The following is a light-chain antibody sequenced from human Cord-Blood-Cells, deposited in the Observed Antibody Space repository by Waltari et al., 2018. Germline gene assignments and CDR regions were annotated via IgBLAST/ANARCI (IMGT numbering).Light chain of an antibody. CDR1: SSDLGSYNL. J-gene: IGLJ1*01. Sequence: QSALTQPASASGSPGQSITISCTGTSSDLGSYNLVSWYQQHPGKAPKLMIYEVSKRPSGVSNRFSGSKSGNTASLTISGLQAEDEADYYCCSYAGSSTFVFGTGTKVTVL. CDR2: EVS. CDR3: CSYAGSSTFV. V-gene: IGLV2-23*02.